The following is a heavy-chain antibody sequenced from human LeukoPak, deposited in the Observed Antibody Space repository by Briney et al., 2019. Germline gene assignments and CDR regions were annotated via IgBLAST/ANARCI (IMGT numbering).Heavy chain of an antibody. Sequence: ASVKVSCKASGYIFTSYGISWVRQAPGQGLEWLGWINTHNANTNHAQKLQGRVTMTTDTSTNTAYMELRSLRSGDTAVYYCARVKGGDSRDYWGQGTLVTVSS. CDR2: INTHNANT. CDR1: GYIFTSYG. J-gene: IGHJ4*02. V-gene: IGHV1-18*01. D-gene: IGHD2-21*02. CDR3: ARVKGGDSRDY.